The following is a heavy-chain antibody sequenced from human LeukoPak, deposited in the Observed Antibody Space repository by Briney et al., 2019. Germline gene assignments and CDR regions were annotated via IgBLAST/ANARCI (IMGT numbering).Heavy chain of an antibody. D-gene: IGHD6-13*01. CDR1: GYTFTSYY. CDR3: ARAPQQLASRVDF. CDR2: ISAYNGDT. J-gene: IGHJ4*02. V-gene: IGHV1-18*04. Sequence: GASVKVSCKASGYTFTSYYMHWVRQAPGQGLEWMGWISAYNGDTKFAQKFQGRVTMTTDTSTSTAYMELRSLRSDDTAVYYCARAPQQLASRVDFWGQGTLVTVSS.